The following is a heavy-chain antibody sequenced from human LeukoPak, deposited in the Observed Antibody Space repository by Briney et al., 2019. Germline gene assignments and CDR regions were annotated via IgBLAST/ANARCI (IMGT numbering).Heavy chain of an antibody. CDR1: GFTFSSYS. J-gene: IGHJ6*02. V-gene: IGHV3-21*01. CDR3: ARAPTVSNYYGMDV. D-gene: IGHD4-17*01. Sequence: GGSLRLSCAASGFTFSSYSMNWVRQAPGKGLEWVSSISSSSSYIYYADSVKGRFTISRDNAKNSLYLQMNSLRAEDTAVYYCARAPTVSNYYGMDVWGQGTTVTVSS. CDR2: ISSSSSYI.